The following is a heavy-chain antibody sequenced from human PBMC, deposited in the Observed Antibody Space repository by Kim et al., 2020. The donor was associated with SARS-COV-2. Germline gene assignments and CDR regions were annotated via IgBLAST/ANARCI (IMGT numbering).Heavy chain of an antibody. CDR2: INPNSGGT. CDR3: ARSYDFWSGYYVLDP. J-gene: IGHJ5*02. CDR1: GYTFTGYY. D-gene: IGHD3-3*01. V-gene: IGHV1-2*02. Sequence: ASVKVSCKASGYTFTGYYMHWVRQAPGQGLEWMGWINPNSGGTNYAQKFQGRVTMTRDTSISTAYMELSRLRSDDTAVYYCARSYDFWSGYYVLDPWGQGTLVTVSS.